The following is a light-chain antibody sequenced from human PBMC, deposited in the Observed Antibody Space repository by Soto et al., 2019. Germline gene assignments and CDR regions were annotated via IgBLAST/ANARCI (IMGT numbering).Light chain of an antibody. Sequence: DIRMTLSPSTLSASKGDRVTIHCRASQSISSWLAWYQQKPGKAPKLLIYDASSLESGVPSRFSGSGSGTEFTLTISCLQPDDFAPYYCPQYTSYSWTFCHGTNVDIK. J-gene: IGKJ1*01. CDR2: DAS. V-gene: IGKV1-5*01. CDR3: PQYTSYSWT. CDR1: QSISSW.